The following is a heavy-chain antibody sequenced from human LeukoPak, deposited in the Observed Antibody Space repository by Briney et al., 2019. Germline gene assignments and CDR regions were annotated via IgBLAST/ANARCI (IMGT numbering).Heavy chain of an antibody. D-gene: IGHD6-19*01. Sequence: PGGSLRLSCAASGFTFDDYAMHWVRQAPGKGLEWVSGISWNSGHIGYADSVKGRFTISRDNSKDTLYLQMNSLRAEDTAVYYCAKCSGWFVRGKDYYYYYMDVWGKGTTVTVSS. CDR3: AKCSGWFVRGKDYYYYYMDV. CDR1: GFTFDDYA. J-gene: IGHJ6*03. V-gene: IGHV3-9*01. CDR2: ISWNSGHI.